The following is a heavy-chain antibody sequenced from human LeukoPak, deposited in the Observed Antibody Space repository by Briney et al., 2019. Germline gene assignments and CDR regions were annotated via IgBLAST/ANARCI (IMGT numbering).Heavy chain of an antibody. J-gene: IGHJ6*02. Sequence: PGGSLRLSCAGSGFTFSSYEMNWVRQAPGEGLECVSYISSSGSTIYYADSVKGRFTISRDNAKNSLYLQMNSLRAEDTAVYYCARDGFRYTSSSGRYYYYGMDVWGQGTTVTVSS. CDR2: ISSSGSTI. CDR1: GFTFSSYE. CDR3: ARDGFRYTSSSGRYYYYGMDV. D-gene: IGHD6-6*01. V-gene: IGHV3-48*03.